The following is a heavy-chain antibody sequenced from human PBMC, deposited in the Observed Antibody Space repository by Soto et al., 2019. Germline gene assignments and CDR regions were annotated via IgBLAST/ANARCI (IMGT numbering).Heavy chain of an antibody. D-gene: IGHD6-19*01. CDR1: GFILDECA. CDR3: ASKRYTTGWPTDALEI. J-gene: IGHJ3*02. CDR2: ISWNSGSI. Sequence: PGGSLRLSCVASGFILDECAMHWVRQAPGKGLEWVSGISWNSGSIGYADSVKGRFTISRDNAKNSLYLQMDSLRAEDTALYYCASKRYTTGWPTDALEIWGKGTMVTVS. V-gene: IGHV3-9*01.